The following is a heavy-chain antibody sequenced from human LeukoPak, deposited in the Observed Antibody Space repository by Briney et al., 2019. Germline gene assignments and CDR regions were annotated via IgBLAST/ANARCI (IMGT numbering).Heavy chain of an antibody. D-gene: IGHD3-3*01. CDR3: ATTSLRFLESSYYYYMDV. CDR1: GGSISSYY. Sequence: SETLSLTCTVSGGSISSYYWSWIRQPAGKGLEWIGRIYTSGSTNYNPSLKSRVTMSVDTSKNQFSLKLSSVTAADTAVYYCATTSLRFLESSYYYYMDVWSKGTTVTVSS. CDR2: IYTSGST. V-gene: IGHV4-4*07. J-gene: IGHJ6*03.